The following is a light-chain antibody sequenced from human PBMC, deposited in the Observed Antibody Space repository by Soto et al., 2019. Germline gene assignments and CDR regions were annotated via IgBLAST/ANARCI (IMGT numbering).Light chain of an antibody. CDR1: SSDVGDYNY. Sequence: QSALTQPRSVSGSPGQSVTISCTGTSSDVGDYNYVSWYQQHPDKAPKLMIYDVSKRPSGVPDRFSGSKSGKTASLTISGLQAEDEADYYCCSYAGSYTYVFGTGTKLTVL. CDR3: CSYAGSYTYV. CDR2: DVS. V-gene: IGLV2-11*01. J-gene: IGLJ1*01.